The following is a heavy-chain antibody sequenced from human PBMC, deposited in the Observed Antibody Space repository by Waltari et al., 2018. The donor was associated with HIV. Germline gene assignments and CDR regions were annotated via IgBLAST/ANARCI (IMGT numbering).Heavy chain of an antibody. J-gene: IGHJ6*02. CDR1: RFPFSIYS. Sequence: EVQLVESGGGLVKPGGSLRISCATSRFPFSIYSLIWVRQAPGKGLEVVASFSSASDSEFYADSVKGRFTISRDNAKNFLDLQMNSLRDEDTAVYYCGFVPAATHGMDVWGQGTTVTVSS. CDR3: GFVPAATHGMDV. D-gene: IGHD6-13*01. CDR2: FSSASDSE. V-gene: IGHV3-21*01.